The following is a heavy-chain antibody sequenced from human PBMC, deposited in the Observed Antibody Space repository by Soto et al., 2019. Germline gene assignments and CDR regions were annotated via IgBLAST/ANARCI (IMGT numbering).Heavy chain of an antibody. V-gene: IGHV3-21*01. Sequence: EVQLVESGGGLVKPGGSLRLSCAASGFTFSSYSMNWVRQAPGKGLEWVSSISSSSSYIYYAGSVKGRFTISRDNAKNSLYLQMNSLRAEDTAVYYCARDKGQWLGDYYYYYGMDVWGQGTTVTVSS. CDR3: ARDKGQWLGDYYYYYGMDV. J-gene: IGHJ6*02. CDR2: ISSSSSYI. CDR1: GFTFSSYS. D-gene: IGHD6-19*01.